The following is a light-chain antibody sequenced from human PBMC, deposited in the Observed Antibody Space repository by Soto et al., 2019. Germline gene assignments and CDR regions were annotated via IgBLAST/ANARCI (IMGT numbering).Light chain of an antibody. V-gene: IGKV1-39*01. CDR3: QQSYSTPPST. CDR2: AAS. CDR1: QSISSL. Sequence: DIQMTQSPSSLSASVGDRVTITCRASQSISSLLTWYQQKPGKAPKLLIYAASSLQRGVPSRFSGGGSETDFTLTISSLQPEDFATYYCQQSYSTPPSTFGQGTKLEIK. J-gene: IGKJ2*01.